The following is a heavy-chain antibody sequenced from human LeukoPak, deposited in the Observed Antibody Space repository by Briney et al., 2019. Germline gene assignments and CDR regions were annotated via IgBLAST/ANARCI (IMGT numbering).Heavy chain of an antibody. Sequence: PGGSLRLSCAASGFTFISYAMSWVRQAPGKGPEWVSYISSGSGSIYYADSVKGRFTISRDNAKNSLYLQMNSLRDEDTAVYYCASVQGGAVNYWGQGTLVTVSS. CDR1: GFTFISYA. CDR2: ISSGSGSI. CDR3: ASVQGGAVNY. D-gene: IGHD6-19*01. J-gene: IGHJ4*02. V-gene: IGHV3-48*02.